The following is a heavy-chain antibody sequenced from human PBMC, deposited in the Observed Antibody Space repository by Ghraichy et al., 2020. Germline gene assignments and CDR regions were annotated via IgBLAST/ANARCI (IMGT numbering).Heavy chain of an antibody. V-gene: IGHV3-7*03. CDR2: IKKDESEK. CDR1: GFTFNINW. D-gene: IGHD3-16*02. Sequence: GGSLRLSCAASGFTFNINWMSWVRKAPGKGMEWVANIKKDESEKYYVDSVKGRFTISRDNAKNSQYLQMNSLRSEDTAVYYCARDIDFDYWGQGTRVTVSS. J-gene: IGHJ4*02. CDR3: ARDIDFDY.